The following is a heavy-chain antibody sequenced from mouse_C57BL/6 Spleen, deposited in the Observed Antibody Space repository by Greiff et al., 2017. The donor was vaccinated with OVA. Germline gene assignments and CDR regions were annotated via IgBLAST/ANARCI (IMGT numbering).Heavy chain of an antibody. J-gene: IGHJ1*03. D-gene: IGHD3-1*01. V-gene: IGHV5-16*01. CDR2: INYDGSST. Sequence: EVQLVESEGGLVQPGSSMKLSCTASGFTFSDYYMAWVRQVPEKGLEWVANINYDGSSTYYLDSLKSRFIISRDNAKNILYLQMSSLKSEATATXYCARGAYYGYFVVWGTGTTVTVSS. CDR3: ARGAYYGYFVV. CDR1: GFTFSDYY.